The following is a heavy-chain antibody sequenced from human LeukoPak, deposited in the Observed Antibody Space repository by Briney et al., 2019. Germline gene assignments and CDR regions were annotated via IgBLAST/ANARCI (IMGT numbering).Heavy chain of an antibody. CDR3: ARDRGYSYGYYYGMDV. CDR1: GYTFTSYA. Sequence: ASVKVSCKASGYTFTSYAMDWVRQAPGQRLEWMGWINTGNGDTKYSQKFQGRVTITRDTSASTAYMELSSLRSEDTAVYYCARDRGYSYGYYYGMDVWGQGTTVTVSS. J-gene: IGHJ6*02. CDR2: INTGNGDT. V-gene: IGHV1-3*04. D-gene: IGHD5-18*01.